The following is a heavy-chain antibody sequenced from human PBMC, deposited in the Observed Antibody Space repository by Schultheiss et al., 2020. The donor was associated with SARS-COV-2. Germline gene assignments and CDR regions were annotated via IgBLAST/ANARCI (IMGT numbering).Heavy chain of an antibody. CDR1: GYTFSRHA. D-gene: IGHD3-9*01. CDR3: ARVILTGYLD. CDR2: ISGSGGST. J-gene: IGHJ4*02. Sequence: GGSLRLSCAASGYTFSRHAMTWVRQGPGKGLEWVSAISGSGGSTYYADSVKGRFTISRDNSKNTLYLQMGSLRAEDMAVYYCARVILTGYLDWGQGTLVTVSS. V-gene: IGHV3-23*01.